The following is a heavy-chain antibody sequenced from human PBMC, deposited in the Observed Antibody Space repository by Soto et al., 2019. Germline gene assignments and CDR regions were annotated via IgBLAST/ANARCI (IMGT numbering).Heavy chain of an antibody. V-gene: IGHV4-4*02. CDR1: GGSISSSNW. CDR3: ARDPDSSSSAPVSGEFDP. Sequence: SETLSLTCAVSGGSISSSNWWSWVRQPPGKGLEWIGEIYHSGSTNYNPSLKSRVTISVDKSKNQFSLKLSSVTAADTAVYYCARDPDSSSSAPVSGEFDPWGQGTLVTVPQ. D-gene: IGHD6-6*01. J-gene: IGHJ5*02. CDR2: IYHSGST.